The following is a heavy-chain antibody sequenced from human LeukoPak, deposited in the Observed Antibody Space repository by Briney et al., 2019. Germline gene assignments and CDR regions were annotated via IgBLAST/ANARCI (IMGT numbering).Heavy chain of an antibody. CDR3: ARTDHYGGNLQLFDY. Sequence: ALVKVSCKASGYTFTSYYMHWVRQAPGQGLEWMGIINPSGGSTSYAQKFQGRVTMTRDTSTSTVYMELSSLRSEDTAVYYCARTDHYGGNLQLFDYWGQGTLVTVSS. D-gene: IGHD4-23*01. V-gene: IGHV1-46*01. J-gene: IGHJ4*02. CDR2: INPSGGST. CDR1: GYTFTSYY.